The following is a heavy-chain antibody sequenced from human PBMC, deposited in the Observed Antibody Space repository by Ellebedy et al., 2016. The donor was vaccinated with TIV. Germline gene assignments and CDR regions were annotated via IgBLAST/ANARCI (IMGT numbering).Heavy chain of an antibody. J-gene: IGHJ4*02. CDR3: ARVHCGSVSCYGWDLDY. D-gene: IGHD5-18*01. Sequence: PGGSLRLSCAASRFTFSSYGMHWVRQAPGEGLEWVAAIWYDGSNKYYADFVKGRFTISRDNSKNTAYLQMNSLRAEDTAVYYCARVHCGSVSCYGWDLDYWGQGTLVTVSS. CDR1: RFTFSSYG. CDR2: IWYDGSNK. V-gene: IGHV3-33*01.